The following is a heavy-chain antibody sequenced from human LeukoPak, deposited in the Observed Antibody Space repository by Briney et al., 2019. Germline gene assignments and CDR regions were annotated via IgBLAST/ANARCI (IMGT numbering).Heavy chain of an antibody. Sequence: SVKVSCKASGGTFSSYAISWVRQAPGQGLEWMGRIIPILGIANYAQKFQGRVTITADKSTSTAYMELSSLRSEDTAVYYCARGSSSWYVDWFDPWGQGTLVTVSS. CDR2: IIPILGIA. CDR3: ARGSSSWYVDWFDP. J-gene: IGHJ5*02. D-gene: IGHD6-13*01. V-gene: IGHV1-69*04. CDR1: GGTFSSYA.